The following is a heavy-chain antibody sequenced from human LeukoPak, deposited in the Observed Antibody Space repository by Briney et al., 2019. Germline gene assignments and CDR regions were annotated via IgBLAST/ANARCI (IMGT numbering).Heavy chain of an antibody. CDR3: ARLGVGNYFDY. V-gene: IGHV3-48*01. J-gene: IGHJ4*02. CDR1: GFTFSSYS. CDR2: ISSSSSPI. Sequence: GGSLRFSCAASGFTFSSYSMNWVRQAPGKGLEWVSYISSSSSPIYYADSVKGRFTISRDNAKNSLYLQMNSLRAEDTAVYYCARLGVGNYFDYWGQGTLVTVSS. D-gene: IGHD3-3*01.